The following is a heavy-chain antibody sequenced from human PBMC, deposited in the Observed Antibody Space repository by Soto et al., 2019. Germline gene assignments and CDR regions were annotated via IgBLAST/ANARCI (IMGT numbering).Heavy chain of an antibody. CDR3: ARGPRGLYHHDY. CDR1: GFTFSGDW. D-gene: IGHD2-2*01. J-gene: IGHJ4*02. Sequence: PGGSLRLSCAASGFTFSGDWMHWVHQAAGKGLVWVSRINMDGSSTNYADSVKGRFTISRDNAKNTLYLQMSSLRVDDTAVYYCARGPRGLYHHDYWGQGALVTVSS. CDR2: INMDGSST. V-gene: IGHV3-74*01.